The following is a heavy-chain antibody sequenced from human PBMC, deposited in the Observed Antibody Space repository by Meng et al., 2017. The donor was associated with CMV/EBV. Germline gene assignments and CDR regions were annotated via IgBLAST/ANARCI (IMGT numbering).Heavy chain of an antibody. CDR1: GFTFSSYW. J-gene: IGHJ4*02. CDR3: AHHSYSSSFVPSHDY. Sequence: GESLKISCAASGFTFSSYWMHWVRQAPGKGLEWVSAISGSGGSTYYADSVKGRFTISRDNSKNTLYLQMNSLRAEDTAVYYCAHHSYSSSFVPSHDYWGQGTLVTVSS. CDR2: ISGSGGST. V-gene: IGHV3-23*01. D-gene: IGHD6-13*01.